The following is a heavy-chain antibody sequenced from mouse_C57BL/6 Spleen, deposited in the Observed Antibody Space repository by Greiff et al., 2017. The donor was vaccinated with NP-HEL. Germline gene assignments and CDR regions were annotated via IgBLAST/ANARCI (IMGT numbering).Heavy chain of an antibody. Sequence: QVQLQQPGAELVMPGASVKLSCKASGYTFTSYWMHWVKQRPGQGLEWIGEIDPSDSYTNYNQKFKGKSTLTVDKSSSTAYMQLSSLTSEDSAVYYCARWGVRGVYAMDYWGQGTSVTVSS. CDR3: ARWGVRGVYAMDY. J-gene: IGHJ4*01. CDR2: IDPSDSYT. D-gene: IGHD2-14*01. V-gene: IGHV1-69*01. CDR1: GYTFTSYW.